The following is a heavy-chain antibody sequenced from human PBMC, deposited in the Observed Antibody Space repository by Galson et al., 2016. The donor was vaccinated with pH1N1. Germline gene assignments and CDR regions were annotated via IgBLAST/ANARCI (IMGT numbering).Heavy chain of an antibody. J-gene: IGHJ4*02. CDR2: INPRDSYT. CDR3: ATGPSPDY. Sequence: QSGAEVTKPGESLTISCKGSASSFTSYWISWVRQMPGKGLEWMGRINPRDSYTDYSPSFQGHVTISTDESISTAYLKWSTLKASDTAIYYCATGPSPDYWGQGTLVIVSS. CDR1: ASSFTSYW. V-gene: IGHV5-10-1*01.